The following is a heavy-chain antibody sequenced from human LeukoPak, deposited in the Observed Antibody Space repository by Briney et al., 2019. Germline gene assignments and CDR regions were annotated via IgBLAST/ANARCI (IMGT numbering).Heavy chain of an antibody. CDR3: ARDLVLLGVVPLTGDV. D-gene: IGHD2-15*01. CDR1: GFTFSSYA. J-gene: IGHJ6*04. Sequence: GGSLRLSCAASGFTFSSYAMNWVRQAPGKGLEWVSYISSSSSTIYYADSVKGRFTISRDNAKNSLYLQMNSLRAEDTGVYYCARDLVLLGVVPLTGDVWGKGTTVTISS. CDR2: ISSSSSTI. V-gene: IGHV3-48*01.